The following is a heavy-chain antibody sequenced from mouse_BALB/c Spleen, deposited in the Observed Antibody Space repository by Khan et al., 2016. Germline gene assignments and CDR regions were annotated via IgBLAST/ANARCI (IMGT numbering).Heavy chain of an antibody. V-gene: IGHV9-3*02. D-gene: IGHD2-4*01. CDR1: GYTFTNYG. Sequence: QIQLVQSGPELKKPGETVKISCKASGYTFTNYGMNWVKQAPGKGLKWMGWINTNTGEPTYAEEFKGRFAFSLETSASTAYFQINHLKNEDTATYCCARWLITPNLNYWGQGTTLTVSS. J-gene: IGHJ2*01. CDR3: ARWLITPNLNY. CDR2: INTNTGEP.